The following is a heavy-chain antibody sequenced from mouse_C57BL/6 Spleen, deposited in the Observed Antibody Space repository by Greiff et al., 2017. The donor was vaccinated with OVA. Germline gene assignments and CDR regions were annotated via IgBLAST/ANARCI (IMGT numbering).Heavy chain of an antibody. J-gene: IGHJ2*01. D-gene: IGHD2-5*01. CDR3: VRSPYYSNPFDY. V-gene: IGHV10-1*01. CDR1: GFSFNTYA. Sequence: EVKLMESGGGLVQPKGSLKLSCAASGFSFNTYAMNWVRQAPGKGLEWVARIRSKSNNYATYYADSVKDRFTISRDDSESMLYLQMNNLKTEDTAMYYCVRSPYYSNPFDYWGQGTTLTVSS. CDR2: IRSKSNNYAT.